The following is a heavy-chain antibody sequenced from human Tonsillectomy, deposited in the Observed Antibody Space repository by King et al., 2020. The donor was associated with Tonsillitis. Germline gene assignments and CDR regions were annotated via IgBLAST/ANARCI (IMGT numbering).Heavy chain of an antibody. CDR3: SGTEIRGVIILDNYMDV. CDR1: GFTFTSYA. Sequence: QLVQSGGGLVQPGGSLRLSCAASGFTFTSYAMSWVRQAPGKGLEWVSAISGSGGCTYYADSGMGRFTISRDNSKNTLYLQMNSLRAEDTAVYYWSGTEIRGVIILDNYMDVWGKGTTVTVSS. J-gene: IGHJ6*03. CDR2: ISGSGGCT. V-gene: IGHV3-23*04. D-gene: IGHD3-10*01.